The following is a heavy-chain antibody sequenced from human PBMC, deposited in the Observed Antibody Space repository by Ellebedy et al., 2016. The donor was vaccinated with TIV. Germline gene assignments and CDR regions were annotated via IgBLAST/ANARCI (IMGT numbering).Heavy chain of an antibody. D-gene: IGHD3-22*01. CDR2: ISADGTST. CDR3: AKGSSSGFNYDRVGSEY. Sequence: GESLKISCAASGFTFNNFAMHWVRQAPGKGLELLSVISADGTSTYHADSVKGRFTITRDNSKNTLYLQMNRLKAEDTAVYFCAKGSSSGFNYDRVGSEYWGQGTLVTVSS. CDR1: GFTFNNFA. J-gene: IGHJ4*02. V-gene: IGHV3-23*01.